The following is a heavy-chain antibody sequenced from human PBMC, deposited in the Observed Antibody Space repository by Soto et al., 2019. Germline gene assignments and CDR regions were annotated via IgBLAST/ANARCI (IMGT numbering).Heavy chain of an antibody. J-gene: IGHJ4*02. CDR2: IWYDGGNK. Sequence: GGSLRLSCAASGFTFSNYGMHWVRQAPGKGLEWVAFIWYDGGNKYYAESVKGRFTISRDNSKKMVYLQMTSLGPEDTAVYYCAKGGGSARDFDYWGQGALVTVSS. CDR3: AKGGGSARDFDY. CDR1: GFTFSNYG. D-gene: IGHD1-26*01. V-gene: IGHV3-30*02.